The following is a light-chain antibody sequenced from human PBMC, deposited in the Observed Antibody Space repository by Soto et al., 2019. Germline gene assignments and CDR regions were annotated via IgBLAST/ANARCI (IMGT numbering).Light chain of an antibody. CDR2: GAS. Sequence: EIVLTQSPGTLSLSPGERATLSCRASQSVSSSYLAWYQQKPGQAPRLLIYGASSRATGIPDRFSGSGSGTDFTLTISRLEPEDFAVYFCQQRSNWPLWSFGQGTKVDIK. CDR1: QSVSSSY. V-gene: IGKV3D-20*02. CDR3: QQRSNWPLWS. J-gene: IGKJ1*01.